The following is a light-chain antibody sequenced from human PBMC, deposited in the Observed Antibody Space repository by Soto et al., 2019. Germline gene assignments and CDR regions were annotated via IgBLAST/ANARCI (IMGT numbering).Light chain of an antibody. J-gene: IGLJ3*02. Sequence: QSVLTQPPSASVTPGQRVTISCSGSSSNIGSNTVNWYQQLPGTAPKLLIYSNNKRPSGVPDRFSGSKSGTSASLAISGLQSEDEADYYCAAWDDSLNGWVFGGGTKLTVL. CDR1: SSNIGSNT. V-gene: IGLV1-44*01. CDR3: AAWDDSLNGWV. CDR2: SNN.